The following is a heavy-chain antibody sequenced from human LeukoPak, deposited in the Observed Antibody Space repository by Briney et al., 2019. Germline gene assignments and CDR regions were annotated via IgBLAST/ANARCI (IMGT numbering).Heavy chain of an antibody. J-gene: IGHJ4*02. CDR3: ARREGGIAAASDY. V-gene: IGHV3-23*01. Sequence: GGSLRLSCAASGFTFSSYGMSWVRQAPGKGLEWVSAISGSGGSTYYADSVKGRFTISRDNSKNTLYLQMNSLRAEDTAVYYCARREGGIAAASDYWGQGTLVTVSS. CDR2: ISGSGGST. D-gene: IGHD6-13*01. CDR1: GFTFSSYG.